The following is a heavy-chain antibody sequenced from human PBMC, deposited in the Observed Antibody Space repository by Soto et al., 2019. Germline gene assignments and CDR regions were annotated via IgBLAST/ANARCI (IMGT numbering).Heavy chain of an antibody. J-gene: IGHJ6*02. CDR2: INHSGST. V-gene: IGHV4-34*01. CDR3: ARGPTRRYYYGMDV. CDR1: GGSFSGYY. Sequence: SETLSLTCAVYGGSFSGYYWSWIRQPPGKGLEWIGEINHSGSTNYNPSLKSRVTISVDTSKNQFSLKLSSVTAADTAVYYCARGPTRRYYYGMDVWGQGTTVTVSS.